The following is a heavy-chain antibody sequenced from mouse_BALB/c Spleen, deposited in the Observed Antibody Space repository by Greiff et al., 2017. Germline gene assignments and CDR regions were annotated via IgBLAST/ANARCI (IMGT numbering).Heavy chain of an antibody. CDR2: INPSTGYT. CDR1: GYTFTTYW. D-gene: IGHD2-14*01. V-gene: IGHV1-7*01. J-gene: IGHJ4*01. CDR3: ASRYRYDVNAMDY. Sequence: VKLLESGADLAQPGASVKMSCKASGYTFTTYWMPWVRERPGQGLEWIGYINPSTGYTEYNQKFKEQAILTADKSSSTAYMQLSSLTSEDSAVYYCASRYRYDVNAMDYWGQGTAVTVSS.